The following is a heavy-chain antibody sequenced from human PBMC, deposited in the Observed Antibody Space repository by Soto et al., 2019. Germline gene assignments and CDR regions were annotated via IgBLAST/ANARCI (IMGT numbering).Heavy chain of an antibody. V-gene: IGHV4-34*01. D-gene: IGHD4-17*01. CDR2: INHSGSP. J-gene: IGHJ5*02. CDR1: GGSFSGYY. CDR3: AGVTTVVWFDP. Sequence: QVQLQQWGAGLLKPSETLSLTCAVYGGSFSGYYWSWIRQPPGKGLEWIGAINHSGSPNYNPSLKSRVTISVDTSKNQFSLKLSSVTAADTAVYYCAGVTTVVWFDPWGQGTLVTVSS.